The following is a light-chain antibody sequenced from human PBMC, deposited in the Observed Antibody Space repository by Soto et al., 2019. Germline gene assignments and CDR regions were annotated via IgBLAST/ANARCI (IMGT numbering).Light chain of an antibody. J-gene: IGKJ1*01. CDR2: GAS. CDR3: QQYDGPPWT. Sequence: EIVLTQSPGTLSLSPGGRATLSCRTSQIISSIYLAWYQQKPGQAPRLLIYGASSRATGIPDRFSGGGSGTDFTLYISRLKPEDSAVYFCQQYDGPPWTFGRGTRLEI. V-gene: IGKV3-20*01. CDR1: QIISSIY.